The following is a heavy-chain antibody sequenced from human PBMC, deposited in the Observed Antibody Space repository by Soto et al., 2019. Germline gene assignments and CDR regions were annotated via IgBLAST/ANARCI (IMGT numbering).Heavy chain of an antibody. V-gene: IGHV4-59*11. J-gene: IGHJ4*02. D-gene: IGHD6-19*01. CDR1: GGSISGHY. CDR3: ARVGSSGWSPDY. CDR2: IFYSGST. Sequence: QVQLQESGPGLVKPSETLSLTCTVSGGSISGHYWTWIRKSPGKGLEWIGYIFYSGSTNYNPSLKSRVTISVDTSKNQFSLKLSSVTAADTAVYYCARVGSSGWSPDYWGQGTLVTISS.